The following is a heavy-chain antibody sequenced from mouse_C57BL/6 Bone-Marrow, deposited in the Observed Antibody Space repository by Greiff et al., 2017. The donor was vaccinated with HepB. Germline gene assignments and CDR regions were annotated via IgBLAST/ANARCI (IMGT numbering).Heavy chain of an antibody. CDR3: ARWAWFAY. V-gene: IGHV1-81*01. CDR1: GYTFTSYG. Sequence: QVQLQQSGAELARPGASVKLTCKASGYTFTSYGISGVKQRTGQGLEWIGEIYTRSGNTYYNEKFKGKSTLTADKSSSTAYMKLRSLTSEDSAVYFCARWAWFAYWGQGTLVTVSA. J-gene: IGHJ3*01. CDR2: IYTRSGNT.